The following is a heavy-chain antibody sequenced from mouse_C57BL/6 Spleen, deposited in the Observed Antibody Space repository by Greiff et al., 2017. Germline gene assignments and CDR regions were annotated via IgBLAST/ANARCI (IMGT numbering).Heavy chain of an antibody. CDR1: GYTFTSYW. D-gene: IGHD1-1*01. CDR2: IYPSDSET. CDR3: ARGGLFITTVARYIDV. Sequence: VQLQQPGAELVRPGSSVKLSCKASGYTFTSYWMDWVKQRPGQGLEWIGNIYPSDSETHYNQKFKDKATLTVDKSSSTAYMQLSRLTSEDSAVYYGARGGLFITTVARYIDVWGTGTTVTVSS. V-gene: IGHV1-61*01. J-gene: IGHJ1*03.